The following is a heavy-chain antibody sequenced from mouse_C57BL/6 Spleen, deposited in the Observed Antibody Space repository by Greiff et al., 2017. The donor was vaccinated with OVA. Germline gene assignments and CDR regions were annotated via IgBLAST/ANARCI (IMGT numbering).Heavy chain of an antibody. CDR1: GYTFTSYW. CDR2: IDPSDSYT. V-gene: IGHV1-69*01. Sequence: VQLQQPGAELVMPGASVKLSCKASGYTFTSYWMHWVKQRPGQGLEWIGEIDPSDSYTNYNQKFKGKSTLTVDKSSSTAYMQLSSLTSEDSAVYYCARSNQHGVAYWGQGTTLTVSS. J-gene: IGHJ2*01. CDR3: ARSNQHGVAY.